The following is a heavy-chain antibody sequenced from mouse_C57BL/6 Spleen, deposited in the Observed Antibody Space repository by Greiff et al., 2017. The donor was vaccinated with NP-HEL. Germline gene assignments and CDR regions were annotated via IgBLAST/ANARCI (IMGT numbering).Heavy chain of an antibody. D-gene: IGHD3-2*02. V-gene: IGHV1-82*01. CDR2: IYPGDGDT. CDR3: ARGRAQARNFDY. CDR1: GYAFSSSW. Sequence: VQLQQSGPELVKPGASVKISCKASGYAFSSSWMNWVKQRPGKGLEWIGRIYPGDGDTNYNGKFKGKATLTADKSSSTAYMQLSSLTSEDSAVYFCARGRAQARNFDYWGQGTTLTVSS. J-gene: IGHJ2*01.